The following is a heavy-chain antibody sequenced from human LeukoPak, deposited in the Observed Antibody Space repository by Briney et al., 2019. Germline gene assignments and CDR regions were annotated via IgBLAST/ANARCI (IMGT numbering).Heavy chain of an antibody. CDR2: MRYNGANK. Sequence: PGGSLRLSCAASGFNFSSYGIHWVRQAPGKGLEWVAFMRYNGANKDYADSVKGRFTISRDNSKTTLDLQMNSLRTEDTALYYCTRASGSYSNFDYWGQGTLVTVSS. J-gene: IGHJ4*02. CDR1: GFNFSSYG. D-gene: IGHD1-26*01. CDR3: TRASGSYSNFDY. V-gene: IGHV3-30*02.